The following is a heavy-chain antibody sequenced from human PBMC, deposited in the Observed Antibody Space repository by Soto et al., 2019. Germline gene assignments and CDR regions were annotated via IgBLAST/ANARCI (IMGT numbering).Heavy chain of an antibody. V-gene: IGHV4-4*02. CDR2: IYHSGST. Sequence: SETLSLTCAVSGGSISSSNWWSWVRQPPGKGLEWIGEIYHSGSTNYNPSLKSRVTISVDKSKNQFSLKLSSVTAADTAVYYCASSGVTMVRGVIRYYYYYGMDVWGQGTTVTVSS. J-gene: IGHJ6*02. CDR1: GGSISSSNW. D-gene: IGHD3-10*01. CDR3: ASSGVTMVRGVIRYYYYYGMDV.